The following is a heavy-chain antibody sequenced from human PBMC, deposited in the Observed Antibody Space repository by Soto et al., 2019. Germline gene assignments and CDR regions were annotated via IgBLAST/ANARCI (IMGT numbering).Heavy chain of an antibody. CDR2: IIPIFGTA. V-gene: IGHV1-69*06. J-gene: IGHJ4*02. CDR1: GYTFTSYA. Sequence: GASVKVSCKASGYTFTSYAISWVRQAPGQGLEWMGGIIPIFGTANYAQKFQGRVTMTEDTSTDTAYMELSSLRSEDTAVYYCATTRPQWLVPYFDYWGQGTLVTV. D-gene: IGHD6-19*01. CDR3: ATTRPQWLVPYFDY.